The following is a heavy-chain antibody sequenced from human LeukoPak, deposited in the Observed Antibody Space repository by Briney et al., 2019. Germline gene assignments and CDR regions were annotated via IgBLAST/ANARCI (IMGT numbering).Heavy chain of an antibody. CDR3: ARANPISEYYYDSSGYHYDDY. J-gene: IGHJ4*02. Sequence: GASVKVSCKASGGTFSSYAISWVRQAPGQGLEWMGRIIPILGIANYAQKFQGRVTITADKSTSTAYMELSSLRSEDTAVYYCARANPISEYYYDSSGYHYDDYWGQGTLVTVSS. D-gene: IGHD3-22*01. CDR2: IIPILGIA. V-gene: IGHV1-69*04. CDR1: GGTFSSYA.